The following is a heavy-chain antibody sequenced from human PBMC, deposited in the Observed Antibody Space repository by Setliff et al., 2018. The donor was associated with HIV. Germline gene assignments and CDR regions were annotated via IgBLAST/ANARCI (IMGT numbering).Heavy chain of an antibody. CDR1: GYTLTELS. Sequence: ASVKVSCKVSGYTLTELSIHWVRQAPGKGLEWMGGFDPQYDKTFYAQKFQGRVTTSEDTSTDTAYMELSSLRSDDTAVYYCARGRNYDSSGYGDYYYYMDVWGKGTTVTVSS. D-gene: IGHD3-22*01. J-gene: IGHJ6*03. CDR2: FDPQYDKT. CDR3: ARGRNYDSSGYGDYYYYMDV. V-gene: IGHV1-24*01.